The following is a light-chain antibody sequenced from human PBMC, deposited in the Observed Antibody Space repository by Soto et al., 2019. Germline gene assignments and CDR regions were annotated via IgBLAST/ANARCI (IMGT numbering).Light chain of an antibody. Sequence: SVVTQPASVSGSPVHSITISCTGTRSYVGAYDYVSWYQQHPDKAPKLMIYEVSNRPSGVSNRFSGSKSVNTATLTISGLQAEDEANYYCSSYTSSSTRVFGTGTKVTVL. CDR3: SSYTSSSTRV. J-gene: IGLJ1*01. CDR1: RSYVGAYDY. V-gene: IGLV2-14*03. CDR2: EVS.